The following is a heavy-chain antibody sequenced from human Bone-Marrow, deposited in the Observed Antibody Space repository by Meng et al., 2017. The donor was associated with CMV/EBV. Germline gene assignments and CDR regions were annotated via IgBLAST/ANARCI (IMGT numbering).Heavy chain of an antibody. Sequence: GESLKISCAASGFTFSSYAMSWVRQAPGKGLEWVSAISCSGSSTYYADSVKGRFTISRDNSKNTLYLQMNSLRAEDTAVYYCAKDPPLQATAVTADGFDPWGQGTLVTVSS. CDR1: GFTFSSYA. J-gene: IGHJ5*02. CDR2: ISCSGSST. CDR3: AKDPPLQATAVTADGFDP. V-gene: IGHV3-23*01. D-gene: IGHD6-13*01.